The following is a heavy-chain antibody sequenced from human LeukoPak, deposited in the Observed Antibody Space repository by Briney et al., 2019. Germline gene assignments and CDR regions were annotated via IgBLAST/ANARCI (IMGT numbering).Heavy chain of an antibody. V-gene: IGHV3-11*04. Sequence: YYWGWIRQPPGKGLEWVSYIGSSGITIDYADSVKGRFTISRDNAKNSLYLQMNSLRDEDTAVYYCARDQSYAFDYWGQGTLVTVSS. D-gene: IGHD4-17*01. CDR1: YY. CDR2: IGSSGITI. CDR3: ARDQSYAFDY. J-gene: IGHJ4*02.